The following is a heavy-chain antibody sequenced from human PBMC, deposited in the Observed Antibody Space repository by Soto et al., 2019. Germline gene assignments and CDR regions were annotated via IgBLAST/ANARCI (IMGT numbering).Heavy chain of an antibody. CDR2: IYYSGST. J-gene: IGHJ5*02. CDR1: GGSISSGGYY. Sequence: SETLSLTCTVSGGSISSGGYYWSWIRQHPGKGLEWIGYIYYSGSTYYNPSLKSRVTISVDTSKNQFSLKLSSVTAADTAVYYCARDRRGFLDPWGQGALVTVSS. CDR3: ARDRRGFLDP. V-gene: IGHV4-31*03. D-gene: IGHD3-10*01.